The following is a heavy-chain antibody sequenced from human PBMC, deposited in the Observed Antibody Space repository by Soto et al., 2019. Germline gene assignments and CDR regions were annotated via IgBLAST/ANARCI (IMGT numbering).Heavy chain of an antibody. CDR1: GGTFSSYA. CDR2: IIPIFGTA. V-gene: IGHV1-69*13. Sequence: ASVKVSCKASGGTFSSYAISWVRQAPGQGLEWMGGIIPIFGTANYAQKFQGRVTITADESTSTAYMELSSLRSEDTAVYYCASTHVDTAMVSEGSLDYWGQGTLVTVSS. J-gene: IGHJ4*02. D-gene: IGHD5-18*01. CDR3: ASTHVDTAMVSEGSLDY.